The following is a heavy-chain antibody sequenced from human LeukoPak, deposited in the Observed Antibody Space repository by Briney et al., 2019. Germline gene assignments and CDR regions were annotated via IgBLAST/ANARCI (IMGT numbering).Heavy chain of an antibody. D-gene: IGHD2-15*01. J-gene: IGHJ5*02. CDR3: ATLCSGGSCYSFDWFDP. Sequence: ASVKVSCKVSGYTLTELSMHWVRQAPGKGLEWMGGFDPEDGETIYAQKFQGRVTMTEDTSTDTAYMELSSLRSEDTAVYYCATLCSGGSCYSFDWFDPWGQGTLVTASS. CDR1: GYTLTELS. V-gene: IGHV1-24*01. CDR2: FDPEDGET.